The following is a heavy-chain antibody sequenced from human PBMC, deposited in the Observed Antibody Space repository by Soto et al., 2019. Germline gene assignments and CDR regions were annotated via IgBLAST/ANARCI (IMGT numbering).Heavy chain of an antibody. CDR1: GGSISNGGYY. D-gene: IGHD6-13*01. J-gene: IGHJ4*02. Sequence: SVTLSLTCTISGGSISNGGYYWSWIRQHPGKGLEWIGYIYYSGSTYYHPSLKSRVTISVDTSKNQFSLKLSSVTAADTAVYYCAREVAAAGDLEFDYWGQGTLVTVSS. CDR2: IYYSGST. CDR3: AREVAAAGDLEFDY. V-gene: IGHV4-31*03.